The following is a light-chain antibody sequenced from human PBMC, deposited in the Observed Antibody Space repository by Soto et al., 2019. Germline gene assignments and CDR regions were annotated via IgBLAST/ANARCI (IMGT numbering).Light chain of an antibody. V-gene: IGLV2-11*01. Sequence: QSALTQPRSVSGSPGQSVTISCTGTSSDVGGYNYVSWYQQHPGKAPKLMIYDVSKRPSGVPDRFSGSKSGNTASLTISGLQAEDEADYYCCSYAGSYTRVFGTWTKVTVL. CDR1: SSDVGGYNY. CDR2: DVS. J-gene: IGLJ1*01. CDR3: CSYAGSYTRV.